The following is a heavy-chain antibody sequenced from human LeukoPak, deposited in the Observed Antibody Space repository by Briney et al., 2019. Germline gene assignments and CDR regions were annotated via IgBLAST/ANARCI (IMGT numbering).Heavy chain of an antibody. CDR1: GFTFGSYG. Sequence: PGGSLRLSCAASGFTFGSYGMHWVRQAPGKGLEWVAVIWYDGSNKYYADSVKGRFTISRDNSKNTLYLQMNSLRAEDTAVYYCAKVGYGSGSSGFDYWGQGTLVTVSS. CDR2: IWYDGSNK. V-gene: IGHV3-33*06. J-gene: IGHJ4*02. CDR3: AKVGYGSGSSGFDY. D-gene: IGHD3-10*01.